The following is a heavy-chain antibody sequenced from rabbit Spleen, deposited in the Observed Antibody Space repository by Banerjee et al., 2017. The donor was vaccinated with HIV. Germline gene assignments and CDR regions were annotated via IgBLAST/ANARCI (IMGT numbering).Heavy chain of an antibody. V-gene: IGHV1S47*01. CDR3: ARDQDVSSRGYFNL. Sequence: QEQLVESGGGLVQPGGSLKLSCKASGFDFSNYGVSWGRQAPGKGVVWSGYIDTIFGNTYDATSVNGRLTIFSHTAQNTVFLQMTSLTAADTATYFCARDQDVSSRGYFNLWGPGTLVTVS. J-gene: IGHJ4*01. D-gene: IGHD1-1*01. CDR1: GFDFSNYG. CDR2: IDTIFGNT.